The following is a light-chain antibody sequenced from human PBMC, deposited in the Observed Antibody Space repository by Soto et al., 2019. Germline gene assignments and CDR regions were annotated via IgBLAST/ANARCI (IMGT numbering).Light chain of an antibody. CDR1: QSVSSN. CDR3: QQYNNWPPWT. Sequence: EIVMTRSPATLSVSPGERATLSCRASQSVSSNLAWYQQKPGQVPRLLIYGASTRATGIPARFSGSGSGTEFTLTISSLQSEDFAVYYCQQYNNWPPWTFGQGTKVEIK. V-gene: IGKV3-15*01. J-gene: IGKJ1*01. CDR2: GAS.